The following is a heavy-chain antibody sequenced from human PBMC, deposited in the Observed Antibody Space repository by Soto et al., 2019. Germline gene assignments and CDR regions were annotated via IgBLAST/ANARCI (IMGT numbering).Heavy chain of an antibody. CDR3: AKEGEHSSGCANFDY. J-gene: IGHJ4*02. CDR1: GVTFSSYA. V-gene: IGHV3-23*01. D-gene: IGHD6-19*01. Sequence: EVQLLESGGGLVQPGGSLRLSCAASGVTFSSYAMSWVRQAPGKGLEWVSAISGSGGSTYYEDSVKGRFTISRDNAKNKLYVQMNRLRAEDTAVYYCAKEGEHSSGCANFDYWGQGTLVTVSS. CDR2: ISGSGGST.